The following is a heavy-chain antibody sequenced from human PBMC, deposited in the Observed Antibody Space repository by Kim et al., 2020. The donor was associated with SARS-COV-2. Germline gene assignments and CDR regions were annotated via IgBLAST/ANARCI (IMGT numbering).Heavy chain of an antibody. CDR3: ARGGSSSSGWFDP. CDR1: GFTFSNFW. CDR2: IKQDGGEK. J-gene: IGHJ5*02. D-gene: IGHD6-6*01. V-gene: IGHV3-7*01. Sequence: GGSLRLSCAASGFTFSNFWMSWVRQAPERGLEWVANIKQDGGEKYFVDSVKGRFTISRDNTKNSLYLQMNSLRAEDTAVYYCARGGSSSSGWFDPWDQGTLVTVSS.